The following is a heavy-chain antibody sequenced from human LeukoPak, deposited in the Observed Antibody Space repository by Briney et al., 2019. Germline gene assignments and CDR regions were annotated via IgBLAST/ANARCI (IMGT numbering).Heavy chain of an antibody. V-gene: IGHV1-46*01. CDR3: ARSSPPMTTVTTCDY. D-gene: IGHD4-17*01. CDR2: INPSGGST. J-gene: IGHJ4*02. Sequence: GGSLRLSCAASGYTFTSYYMHWVRQAPGQGLEWMGIINPSGGSTSYAQKFQGRVTMTRNTSTSTVYTELSSLRSEDTAVYYCARSSPPMTTVTTCDYWGQGTLVTVSS. CDR1: GYTFTSYY.